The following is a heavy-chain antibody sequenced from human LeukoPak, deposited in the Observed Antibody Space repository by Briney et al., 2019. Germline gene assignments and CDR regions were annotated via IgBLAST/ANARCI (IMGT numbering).Heavy chain of an antibody. J-gene: IGHJ6*02. CDR1: GFTFSSYG. D-gene: IGHD5-18*01. V-gene: IGHV3-33*01. CDR2: IWYDGSNK. CDR3: ARDPGYSYGYGMDV. Sequence: GGSLRLSCAASGFTFSSYGMHWVRQAPGKGLEWVAVIWYDGSNKYYADSVKGRFTISRDNSKNTLYLQMNSLRAEDTAVYYCARDPGYSYGYGMDVWGQGTTVTVSS.